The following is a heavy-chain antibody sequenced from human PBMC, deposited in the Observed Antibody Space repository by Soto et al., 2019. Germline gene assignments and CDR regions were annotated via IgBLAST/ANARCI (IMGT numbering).Heavy chain of an antibody. CDR2: FDPEDGET. V-gene: IGHV1-24*01. D-gene: IGHD2-2*01. CDR3: ARFSPTLGYCSSTSCYEDPTFDY. J-gene: IGHJ4*02. Sequence: ASVKVSCKVSGYTPTELSMHWVRQAPGKGLEWMGGFDPEDGETIYAQKFQGRVTMTEDTSTDTAYMELSSLRSEDTAVYYCARFSPTLGYCSSTSCYEDPTFDYWGQGTLVTVSS. CDR1: GYTPTELS.